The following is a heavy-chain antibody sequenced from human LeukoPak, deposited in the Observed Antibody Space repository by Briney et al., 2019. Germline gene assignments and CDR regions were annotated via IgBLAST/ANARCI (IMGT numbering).Heavy chain of an antibody. J-gene: IGHJ6*02. Sequence: ASVTVSCTASGYTFTGYYMHWVRQAPGQGLEWMGWINPNSGGTNYAQKFQGRVTMTRDTSISTAYMELSRLRSDDTAVYYCARDATYCTNGVCYYYYGMDVWGQGTTVTVSS. CDR2: INPNSGGT. V-gene: IGHV1-2*02. CDR1: GYTFTGYY. CDR3: ARDATYCTNGVCYYYYGMDV. D-gene: IGHD2-8*01.